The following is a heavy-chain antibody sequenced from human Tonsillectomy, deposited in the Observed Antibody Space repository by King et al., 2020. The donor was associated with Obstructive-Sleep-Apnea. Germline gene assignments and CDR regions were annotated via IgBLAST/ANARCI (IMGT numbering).Heavy chain of an antibody. V-gene: IGHV1-8*01. CDR2: MNPNRGNT. J-gene: IGHJ4*02. CDR3: ARGPVATILISFDY. D-gene: IGHD5-12*01. CDR1: GYTFTSYD. Sequence: QLVQSGAEVKKPGASVKVSCKASGYTFTSYDINWVRQATGQGLEWMGWMNPNRGNTGYAQKFQGRVHMTRNTSISTAYMELSSLRSESTAVYYCARGPVATILISFDYWGQGTLVTVSS.